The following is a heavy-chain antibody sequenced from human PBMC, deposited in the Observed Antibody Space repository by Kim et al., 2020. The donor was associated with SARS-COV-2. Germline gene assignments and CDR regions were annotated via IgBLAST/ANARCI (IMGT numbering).Heavy chain of an antibody. Sequence: TYYADSVKGRFTISRENSKSTLFLQINSLRAEDTAVYYCAKGIAGYHPIQHWGQGTLVTVSS. J-gene: IGHJ1*01. CDR3: AKGIAGYHPIQH. V-gene: IGHV3-23*01. D-gene: IGHD2-21*01. CDR2: T.